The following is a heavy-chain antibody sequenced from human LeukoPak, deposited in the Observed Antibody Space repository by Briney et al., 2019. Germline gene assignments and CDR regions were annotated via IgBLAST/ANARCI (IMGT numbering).Heavy chain of an antibody. D-gene: IGHD5-24*01. V-gene: IGHV3-53*01. J-gene: IGHJ4*02. CDR3: ARENGYKVFDY. CDR1: GFTVSSSY. CDR2: IYSGGYT. Sequence: TGGSLRLSCAASGFTVSSSYMIWVRQAPGKGLEWVSVIYSGGYTYYADSVKGRFTISRDHSKNTLYLQMDSLRAEDTAVYYCARENGYKVFDYWGQGTLVTVSS.